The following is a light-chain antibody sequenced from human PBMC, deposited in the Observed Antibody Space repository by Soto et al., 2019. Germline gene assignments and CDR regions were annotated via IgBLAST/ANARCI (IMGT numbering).Light chain of an antibody. J-gene: IGLJ2*01. CDR3: SSYTSSNSVV. CDR1: SSDIGTYIY. CDR2: EVG. Sequence: QSVLTQPASVSGSPGQSITISCTGTSSDIGTYIYVSWYLQHPGKAPKLLIYEVGNRPSGVSNRFSGSKSGNTAYLTISGLQAEDEADYYCSSYTSSNSVVFGGGTKVTVL. V-gene: IGLV2-14*01.